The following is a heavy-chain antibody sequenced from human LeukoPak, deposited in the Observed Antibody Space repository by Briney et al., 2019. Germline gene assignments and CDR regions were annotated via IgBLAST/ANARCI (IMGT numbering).Heavy chain of an antibody. J-gene: IGHJ5*02. CDR3: ASTLDYIWGSYRNNWFDP. CDR1: GGTFSSYA. Sequence: SVKVSCKASGGTFSSYAISWVRQAPGQGLEWMGRIIPILGMANYAQKFQGRVTITADKSTSTAYMELSSLRSEDTAVYYCASTLDYIWGSYRNNWFDPWGQGTLVTVSS. CDR2: IIPILGMA. D-gene: IGHD3-16*02. V-gene: IGHV1-69*04.